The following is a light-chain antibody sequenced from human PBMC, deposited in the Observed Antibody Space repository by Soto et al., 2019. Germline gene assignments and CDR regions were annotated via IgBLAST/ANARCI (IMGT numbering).Light chain of an antibody. CDR3: VAWDDSLNGYVV. CDR2: TND. Sequence: QSVLTQPPSASGTPGQRVTISCSGRSSNIGSNTVNWYQQLPGTAPKLVIHTNDQRPSGVPDRFSGSKSGTSASLAISGLHSEAEADYYCVAWDDSLNGYVVFGGGTKVTVL. V-gene: IGLV1-44*01. CDR1: SSNIGSNT. J-gene: IGLJ2*01.